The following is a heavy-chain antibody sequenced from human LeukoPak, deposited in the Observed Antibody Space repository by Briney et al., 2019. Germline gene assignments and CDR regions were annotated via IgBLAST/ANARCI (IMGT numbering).Heavy chain of an antibody. V-gene: IGHV3-7*01. Sequence: GGSLRLSCAASGFTFSSYAMSWVRQAPGKGLEWVANIKQDGSEKYYADSVKGRFTISRDNSKNTLYLQMNSLRAEDTAVYYCARDSSLLFDYWGQGTLVTVSS. CDR2: IKQDGSEK. CDR3: ARDSSLLFDY. CDR1: GFTFSSYA. J-gene: IGHJ4*02. D-gene: IGHD2/OR15-2a*01.